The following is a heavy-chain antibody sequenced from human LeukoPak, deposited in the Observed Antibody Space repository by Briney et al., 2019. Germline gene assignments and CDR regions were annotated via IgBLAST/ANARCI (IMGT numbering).Heavy chain of an antibody. Sequence: SETLSLTCTVSNDSINSGTCFWSWIRQPAGKGLEWIGRIYSSGSTNYNPSLKSPVTISVDTSKNQFSLKLGSVTAADTAVYYCAKVASETYSYYYMDVWGKGTTVTISS. V-gene: IGHV4-61*02. CDR3: AKVASETYSYYYMDV. J-gene: IGHJ6*03. CDR1: NDSINSGTCF. CDR2: IYSSGST. D-gene: IGHD2-15*01.